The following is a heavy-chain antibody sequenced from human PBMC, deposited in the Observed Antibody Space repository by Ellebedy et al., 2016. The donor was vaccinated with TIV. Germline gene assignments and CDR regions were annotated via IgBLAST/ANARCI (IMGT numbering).Heavy chain of an antibody. Sequence: PGGSLRLSCAASGFNISGHWMSWVRQAPGKGLEWVANIRQDGSAKYFVHSEKGRFTISRDNSKNSLYLQMNNLGADDTAFYYCGCSRVWFAFELWGQGTMVTVSS. V-gene: IGHV3-7*01. CDR2: IRQDGSAK. CDR1: GFNISGHW. J-gene: IGHJ3*01. CDR3: GCSRVWFAFEL. D-gene: IGHD6-19*01.